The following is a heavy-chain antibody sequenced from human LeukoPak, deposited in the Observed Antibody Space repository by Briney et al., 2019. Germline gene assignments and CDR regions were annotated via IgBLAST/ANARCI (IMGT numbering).Heavy chain of an antibody. Sequence: PGRSLRLSCAASGFAFSSCGMHWVREAPGKGLEWVAFISFDGSNKYSADSVKGRFTISRDYFKHTLFLQMTTLRAEDTAIYYCVKSVSTGLGVIDCWGQGTLITVSS. J-gene: IGHJ4*02. CDR2: ISFDGSNK. CDR3: VKSVSTGLGVIDC. D-gene: IGHD3-16*02. CDR1: GFAFSSCG. V-gene: IGHV3-30*18.